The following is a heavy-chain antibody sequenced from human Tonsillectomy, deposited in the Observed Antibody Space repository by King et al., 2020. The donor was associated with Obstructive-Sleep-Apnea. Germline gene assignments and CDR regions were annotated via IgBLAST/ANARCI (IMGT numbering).Heavy chain of an antibody. J-gene: IGHJ4*02. CDR2: IYYSGST. Sequence: HVQLQESGPGLVKPSQTLSLTCTVSGGSISRCCYYWSWIRQHPGKGLGWIGYIYYSGSTYYNPSLKSRVTISVDTSKNQFSLKLSSVTAADTAVYYCARDNIEYQLLFDYWGQGTLVTVSS. V-gene: IGHV4-31*03. CDR3: ARDNIEYQLLFDY. D-gene: IGHD2-2*01. CDR1: GGSISRCCYY.